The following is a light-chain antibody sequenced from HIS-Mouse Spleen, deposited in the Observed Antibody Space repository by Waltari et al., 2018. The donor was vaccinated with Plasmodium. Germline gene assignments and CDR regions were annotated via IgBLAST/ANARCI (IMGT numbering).Light chain of an antibody. CDR1: QSVSSY. CDR3: QQRSNWPRVLT. Sequence: EIVLTQSPATLYLSPGERATLSCMARQSVSSYLAWYQQKPGQAPRLLIYDAANRATGIPARFSGSGSGTDFTLTISSLEPEDFAVYYCQQRSNWPRVLTFGGGTKVEIK. CDR2: DAA. J-gene: IGKJ4*01. V-gene: IGKV3-11*01.